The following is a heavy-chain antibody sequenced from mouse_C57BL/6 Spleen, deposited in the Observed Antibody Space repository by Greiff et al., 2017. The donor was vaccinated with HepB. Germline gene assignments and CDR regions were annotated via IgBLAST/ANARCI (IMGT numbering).Heavy chain of an antibody. Sequence: EVKLVESGGDLVKPGGSLKLSCAASGFTFSSYGMSWVRQTPDKRLEWVATISSGGSYTYYPDSVKGRFTISRDNAKNTLYLQMSSLKSEDTAMYYCARHEDYYGSSYPFDYWGQGTTLTVSS. V-gene: IGHV5-6*01. CDR1: GFTFSSYG. D-gene: IGHD1-1*01. CDR2: ISSGGSYT. CDR3: ARHEDYYGSSYPFDY. J-gene: IGHJ2*01.